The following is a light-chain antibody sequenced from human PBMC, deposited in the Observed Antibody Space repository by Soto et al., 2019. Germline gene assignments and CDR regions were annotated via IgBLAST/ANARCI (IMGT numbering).Light chain of an antibody. V-gene: IGLV2-23*01. CDR2: EGS. J-gene: IGLJ2*01. CDR3: CSYAGSNVV. Sequence: QLVLTQPASVSGSPGQSITISCTGTSSDVGSYNLVSWYQQHPGKAPKLMIYEGSKRPSGVSNRFSGSKSGNTASLTISGLQAEDEADYYCCSYAGSNVVFGGGTKLTVL. CDR1: SSDVGSYNL.